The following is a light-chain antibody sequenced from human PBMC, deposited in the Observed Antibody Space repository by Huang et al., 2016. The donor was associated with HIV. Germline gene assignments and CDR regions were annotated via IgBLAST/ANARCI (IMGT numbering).Light chain of an antibody. CDR3: QQYGGSPIT. CDR1: QSVSSSY. CDR2: GAS. Sequence: EIVLTQSPGTLSLFPGERATLSCRASQSVSSSYLAWYQQKPCQAPRLLIYGASNGAAGIPARFSGGGSGTDFTLTISRVEPEDFAVYYCQQYGGSPITFGQGTRLEIK. J-gene: IGKJ5*01. V-gene: IGKV3-20*01.